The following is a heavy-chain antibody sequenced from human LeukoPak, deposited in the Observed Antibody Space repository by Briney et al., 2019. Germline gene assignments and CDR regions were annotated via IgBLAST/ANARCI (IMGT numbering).Heavy chain of an antibody. Sequence: GGSLRLSCAASRFTFSSYAMSWVRQAPGKGLAWVSGLSASGNSAYYADSVKGRFTISRDNSKNTLYLQMNSLRVEDTAVYYCAKPFIVGATGYYYYYMDVWGKGTTVTVAS. CDR1: RFTFSSYA. CDR2: LSASGNSA. V-gene: IGHV3-23*01. J-gene: IGHJ6*03. CDR3: AKPFIVGATGYYYYYMDV. D-gene: IGHD1-26*01.